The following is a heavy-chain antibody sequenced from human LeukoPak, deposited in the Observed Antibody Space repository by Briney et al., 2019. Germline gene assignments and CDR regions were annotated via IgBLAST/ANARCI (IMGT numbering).Heavy chain of an antibody. D-gene: IGHD1-26*01. Sequence: ASVKVSCKASGYTFTSYGISWVRQAPRQGLEWMGWISAYNGNTNYAQKLQGRVTMTTDTSTSTAYMELRSLRSDDTAVYYCARGYSGSYYVAPDYWGQGTLVTVSS. J-gene: IGHJ4*02. CDR2: ISAYNGNT. CDR3: ARGYSGSYYVAPDY. CDR1: GYTFTSYG. V-gene: IGHV1-18*01.